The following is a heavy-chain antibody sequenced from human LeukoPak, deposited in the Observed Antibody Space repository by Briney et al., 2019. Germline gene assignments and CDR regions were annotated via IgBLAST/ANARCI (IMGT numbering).Heavy chain of an antibody. CDR3: ARGRREMDYDFWSGYRAFDP. D-gene: IGHD3-3*01. CDR2: IYYSGST. J-gene: IGHJ5*02. V-gene: IGHV4-59*12. Sequence: SETLSLTCTVSGGSISSYYWSWIRQPPGKGLEWIGYIYYSGSTNYNPSLKSRVTISVDTSMNQFSLKLSSVTAADTAVYYCARGRREMDYDFWSGYRAFDPWGQGTLVTVSS. CDR1: GGSISSYY.